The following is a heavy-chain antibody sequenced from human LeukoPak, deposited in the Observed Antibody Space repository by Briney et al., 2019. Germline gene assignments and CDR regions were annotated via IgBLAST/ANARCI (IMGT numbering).Heavy chain of an antibody. CDR3: ARGKYSSGWYGYQGNYYYYYMDV. D-gene: IGHD6-19*01. J-gene: IGHJ6*03. CDR1: GFTFDDYG. CDR2: INWNGGST. Sequence: GVSLRLSCAASGFTFDDYGMSWVRQAPGKGLEWVSGINWNGGSTGYADSVKGRFTISRDNAKNSLYLQMNSLRAEDTALYYCARGKYSSGWYGYQGNYYYYYMDVWGKGTTVTVSS. V-gene: IGHV3-20*04.